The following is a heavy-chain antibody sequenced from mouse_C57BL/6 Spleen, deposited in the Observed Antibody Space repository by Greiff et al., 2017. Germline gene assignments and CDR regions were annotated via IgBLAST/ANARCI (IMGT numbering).Heavy chain of an antibody. Sequence: EVKLVESGGGLVKPGGSLKLSCAASGFTFSDYGMHWVRQAPEKGLGWVAYISSGSSTIYYADTVKGRFTISRDNAKNTLFLQMTSLRSEDTAMYYCARLYDGYFGFAYWGQGTLVTVSA. D-gene: IGHD2-3*01. CDR1: GFTFSDYG. CDR3: ARLYDGYFGFAY. V-gene: IGHV5-17*01. J-gene: IGHJ3*01. CDR2: ISSGSSTI.